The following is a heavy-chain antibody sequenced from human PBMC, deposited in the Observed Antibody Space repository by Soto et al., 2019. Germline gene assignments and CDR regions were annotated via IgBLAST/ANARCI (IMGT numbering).Heavy chain of an antibody. CDR3: ATIGDPWSAYPYHFDY. CDR2: ITTSSSTI. D-gene: IGHD3-3*01. CDR1: GFTFSTYS. J-gene: IGHJ4*02. V-gene: IGHV3-48*01. Sequence: GGSLRLACAASGFTFSTYSMNWVRQAPGKGLEWVSYITTSSSTIYYADSVKGRFTISRDNAKNSLYLQMNSLRVEDTAVYYCATIGDPWSAYPYHFDYWGQGTLVTVSS.